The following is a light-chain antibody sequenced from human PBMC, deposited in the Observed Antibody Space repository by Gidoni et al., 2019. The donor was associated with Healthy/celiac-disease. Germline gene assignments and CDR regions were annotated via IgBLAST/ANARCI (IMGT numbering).Light chain of an antibody. CDR2: GAS. J-gene: IGKJ2*01. Sequence: EIVLTQSPGTLSLSPCERPTLSCRASQSVRSSDLAWYQQKPGQAPRLLIYGASSRATGIPDRFSGSGSGTDFTLTISRLEPEDFAVYYCQQYGSSSYTFGQGTKLEIK. CDR1: QSVRSSD. V-gene: IGKV3-20*01. CDR3: QQYGSSSYT.